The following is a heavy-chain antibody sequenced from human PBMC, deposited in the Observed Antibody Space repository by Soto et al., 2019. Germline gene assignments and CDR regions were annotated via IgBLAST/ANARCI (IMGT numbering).Heavy chain of an antibody. CDR3: ARYCSGVSCYHNWFDH. V-gene: IGHV1-18*01. CDR1: GYSFTTSTYG. CDR2: ISVYNGNT. J-gene: IGHJ5*02. Sequence: ASVKVSCKASGYSFTTSTYGITWVRQAPGQGPEWMGWISVYNGNTNYAQKVQGRVTMTTDTSTSTAYLELRSLRSDDTALYYCARYCSGVSCYHNWFDHWGQGTQVTSP. D-gene: IGHD2-15*01.